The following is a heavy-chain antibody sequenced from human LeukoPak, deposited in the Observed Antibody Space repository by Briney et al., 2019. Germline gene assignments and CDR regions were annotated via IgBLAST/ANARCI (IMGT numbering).Heavy chain of an antibody. J-gene: IGHJ4*02. D-gene: IGHD4-17*01. V-gene: IGHV1-69*13. CDR1: GGTFSSYA. Sequence: SVNVSCKASGGTFSSYAISWVRQAPGQGLEWMGGIIPIFGTANYAQKFQGRVTITADESTSTAYMELSSLRSEDTAVYYCARAPLYGDYGIDYWGQGTLVTVSS. CDR2: IIPIFGTA. CDR3: ARAPLYGDYGIDY.